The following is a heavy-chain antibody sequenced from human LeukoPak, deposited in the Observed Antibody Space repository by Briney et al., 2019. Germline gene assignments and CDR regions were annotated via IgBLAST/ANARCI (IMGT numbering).Heavy chain of an antibody. CDR3: ARGLYCSGGSCYGGAFDI. CDR1: GGSFSGYY. CDR2: INHSGST. Sequence: PSETLSLTCAVYGGSFSGYYWSWIRQPPGKGLEWIGEINHSGSTNYNPSLKSRVTISVDTSKNQFSLKLSSVTAADTAVYYCARGLYCSGGSCYGGAFDIWGQGTMVTVSS. V-gene: IGHV4-34*01. D-gene: IGHD2-15*01. J-gene: IGHJ3*02.